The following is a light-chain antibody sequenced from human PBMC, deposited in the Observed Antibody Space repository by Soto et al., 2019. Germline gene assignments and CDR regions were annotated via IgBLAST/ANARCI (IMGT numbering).Light chain of an antibody. Sequence: EIELTQSPGTLSLSPGERATLSCRASQSVSSIYLAWYQQKPGQAPRLLIYGASSRATGIPDRFSGSGSGTDFTLTISRLEPEDFAVYYCQQYGSSRWMFGQGTKVEI. CDR3: QQYGSSRWM. CDR1: QSVSSIY. J-gene: IGKJ1*01. CDR2: GAS. V-gene: IGKV3-20*01.